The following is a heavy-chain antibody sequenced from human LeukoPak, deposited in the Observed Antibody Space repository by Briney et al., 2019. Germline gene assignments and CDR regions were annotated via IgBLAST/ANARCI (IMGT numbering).Heavy chain of an antibody. V-gene: IGHV3-23*01. CDR2: ISGSGGST. J-gene: IGHJ4*02. Sequence: ASVKVSCKASGGTFSSYAMSWVRQAPGKGLEWVSAISGSGGSTYYADSVKGRFTISRDNSKNTLYLQMNSLRAEDTAVYYCAKDRDVWGSLLDYWGQGTLVTVSS. CDR1: GGTFSSYA. D-gene: IGHD3-16*01. CDR3: AKDRDVWGSLLDY.